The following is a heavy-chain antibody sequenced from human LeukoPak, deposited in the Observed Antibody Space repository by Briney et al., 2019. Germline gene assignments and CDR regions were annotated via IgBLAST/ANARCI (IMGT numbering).Heavy chain of an antibody. V-gene: IGHV1-2*02. CDR1: GYTFTGYY. CDR2: INPNSGGT. J-gene: IGHJ4*02. D-gene: IGHD6-13*01. Sequence: ASVKVSCKASGYTFTGYYMHWVRQAPRQGLEWMGWINPNSGGTNYAQKFQGRVTMTRDTSISTAYMELSRLRSDDTAVYYCARVSGIAAAGDYWGQGTLVTVSS. CDR3: ARVSGIAAAGDY.